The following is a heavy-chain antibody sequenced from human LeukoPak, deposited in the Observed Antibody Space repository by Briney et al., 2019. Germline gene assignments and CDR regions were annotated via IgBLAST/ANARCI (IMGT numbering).Heavy chain of an antibody. CDR1: GFTFSSYA. CDR3: ARAIIVSSSSYYFDY. Sequence: GRSLRLSCAASGFTFSSYAMHWVRQAPGKGLEWVAVISYDGSNKYYADSVKGRFTISRDNSKNTLYLQMNSLRAEDTAVYYCARAIIVSSSSYYFDYWGQGTLVTVSS. D-gene: IGHD6-13*01. V-gene: IGHV3-30-3*01. CDR2: ISYDGSNK. J-gene: IGHJ4*02.